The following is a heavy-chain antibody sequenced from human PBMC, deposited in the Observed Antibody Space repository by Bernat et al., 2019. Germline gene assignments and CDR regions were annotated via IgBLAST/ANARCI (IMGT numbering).Heavy chain of an antibody. D-gene: IGHD4-17*01. V-gene: IGHV1-18*01. CDR3: AREEGVTTVTTLDTIADFLYGMDV. CDR2: ISAYNGNT. Sequence: QVQLVQSGAEVKKPGASVKVSCKASGYTFTSYGISWVRQAPGQGLEWMGWISAYNGNTNYAQKLQGSVTMTTDTSTITAYMELRSLRSDDTAVYYCAREEGVTTVTTLDTIADFLYGMDVWGQGTTVTVSS. CDR1: GYTFTSYG. J-gene: IGHJ6*02.